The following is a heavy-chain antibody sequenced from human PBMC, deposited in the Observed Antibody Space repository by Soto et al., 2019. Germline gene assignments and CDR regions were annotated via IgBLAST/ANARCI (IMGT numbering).Heavy chain of an antibody. CDR1: GFTFSSYG. CDR2: IWYDGSNK. J-gene: IGHJ6*02. Sequence: GGSLRLSCAASGFTFSSYGMHWVRQAPGKGLEWVAVIWYDGSNKYYADSVKGRFTISRDNSKNTLYLQMNSLRAEDTAVYYRARDRVVVVPAAQYYYYGMDVWGQGTTVTVSS. CDR3: ARDRVVVVPAAQYYYYGMDV. D-gene: IGHD2-2*01. V-gene: IGHV3-33*01.